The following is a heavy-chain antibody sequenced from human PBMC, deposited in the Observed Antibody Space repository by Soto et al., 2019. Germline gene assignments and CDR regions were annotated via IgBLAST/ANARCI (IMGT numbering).Heavy chain of an antibody. Sequence: QVQLAQSGAEVKNPGASVKVSCKASGYTFTDYYIHWLRQAPAQGLEWMGWINPNSGDTKYAQKFQGWATMTRDTSISTTYMELSRLTSDDTALYYWARGPSHGAFDIWGQGTIITVSS. CDR2: INPNSGDT. CDR3: ARGPSHGAFDI. V-gene: IGHV1-2*04. CDR1: GYTFTDYY. J-gene: IGHJ3*02.